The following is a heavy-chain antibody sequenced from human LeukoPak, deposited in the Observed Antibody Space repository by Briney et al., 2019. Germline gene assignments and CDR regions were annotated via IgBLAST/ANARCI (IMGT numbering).Heavy chain of an antibody. V-gene: IGHV6-1*01. CDR2: TYYRSKWYN. J-gene: IGHJ4*02. CDR3: ARGGYGMTVAQFDY. D-gene: IGHD6-19*01. Sequence: SQTLSLTCGISGDSVSNNRATWNWIRQSRSRGLEWLGRTYYRSKWYNDYAVSVKSRLTINPDTSKNQFSLQLDSVTPEDTAVYYCARGGYGMTVAQFDYWGQGTLVTVSS. CDR1: GDSVSNNRAT.